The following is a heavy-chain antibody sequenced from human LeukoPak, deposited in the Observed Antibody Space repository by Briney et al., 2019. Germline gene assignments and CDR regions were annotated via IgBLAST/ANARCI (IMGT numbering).Heavy chain of an antibody. V-gene: IGHV1-46*01. J-gene: IGHJ1*01. Sequence: GASVKVSCKASGYTFTNYYMHWVRQAPGQGLEWMGISNPCGGSTSYAQKFQGRVTMTRDASTSTVYMELSSLRSEDTAVYYCARGVPAAIRYFQHWGQGTLVTVSS. CDR3: ARGVPAAIRYFQH. D-gene: IGHD2-2*01. CDR1: GYTFTNYY. CDR2: SNPCGGST.